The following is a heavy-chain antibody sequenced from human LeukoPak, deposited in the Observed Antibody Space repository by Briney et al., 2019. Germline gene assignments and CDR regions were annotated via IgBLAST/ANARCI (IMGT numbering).Heavy chain of an antibody. Sequence: GGSLRLSCAASGFTFSSSAMSWVRQAPGKGLEWVSGISAGGGATYYADSVKGRFTISRDNSKNTLFLQTNSLRPEDTAVYYCAKDGPWIQLYLDNRGQGTLVTVSS. D-gene: IGHD5-18*01. J-gene: IGHJ4*02. CDR3: AKDGPWIQLYLDN. CDR2: ISAGGGAT. CDR1: GFTFSSSA. V-gene: IGHV3-23*01.